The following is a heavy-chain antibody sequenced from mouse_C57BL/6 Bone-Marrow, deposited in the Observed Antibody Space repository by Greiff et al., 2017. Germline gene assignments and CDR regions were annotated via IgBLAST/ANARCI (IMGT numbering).Heavy chain of an antibody. Sequence: QVQLQQSGAELVRPGTSVKLSCKASGYTFTSYWMHWVKQRPGQGLEWIGVIDPSDSYTNYNQKFKGKATLTVDTSSSTAYMQLSSLTSEDSAVYYCARGYYGPMDYWGQGTSVTVSS. V-gene: IGHV1-59*01. CDR2: IDPSDSYT. J-gene: IGHJ4*01. CDR1: GYTFTSYW. D-gene: IGHD1-1*01. CDR3: ARGYYGPMDY.